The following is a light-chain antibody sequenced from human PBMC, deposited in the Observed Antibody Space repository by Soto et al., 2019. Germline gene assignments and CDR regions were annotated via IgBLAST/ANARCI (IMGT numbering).Light chain of an antibody. Sequence: SYELTQPPSVSVAPGQTARITCGGNNIGAKVVHWYQQKKLGQAPVLVVFDDRARPSTIPERFSGSNSGNTATLTISRVEAGDEADYYCQVWHSTSVRVFGGGTKLT. J-gene: IGLJ2*01. CDR3: QVWHSTSVRV. CDR1: NIGAKV. V-gene: IGLV3-21*02. CDR2: DDR.